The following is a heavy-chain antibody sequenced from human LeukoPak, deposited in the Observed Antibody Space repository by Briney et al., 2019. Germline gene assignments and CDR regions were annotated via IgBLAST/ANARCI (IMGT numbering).Heavy chain of an antibody. CDR1: GGSISSYY. D-gene: IGHD1-7*01. CDR2: IYYSGST. Sequence: SETLSLTCTVSGGSISSYYWSWIRQPPRKGLGWVGYIYYSGSTNYNPSFKSRVTISVDTSKNQFSLKQSSVTAADTAVYYCARVELITGTSLDYWGQGTLVTVSS. CDR3: ARVELITGTSLDY. J-gene: IGHJ4*02. V-gene: IGHV4-59*01.